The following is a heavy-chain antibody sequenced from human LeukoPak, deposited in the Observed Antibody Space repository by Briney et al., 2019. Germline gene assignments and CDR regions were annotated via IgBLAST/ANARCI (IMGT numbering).Heavy chain of an antibody. V-gene: IGHV3-30*02. D-gene: IGHD5-24*01. CDR2: FRYDGSNK. CDR3: AREAGGYNSFDY. Sequence: GGSLRLSCAASGFSFSNYGMHWVRQAPGKGLEWVAFFRYDGSNKYYADSVKGRFTISRDDSKNTLYLQMNSLRAEDTAVYYCAREAGGYNSFDYWGQGTLVTVSS. J-gene: IGHJ4*02. CDR1: GFSFSNYG.